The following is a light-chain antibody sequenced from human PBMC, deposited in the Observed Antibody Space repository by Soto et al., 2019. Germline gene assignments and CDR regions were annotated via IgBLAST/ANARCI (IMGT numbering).Light chain of an antibody. V-gene: IGLV6-57*01. CDR2: EDN. J-gene: IGLJ3*02. CDR3: QSYDTSHHWV. Sequence: NFMLTQPHSVSGSPGKTVTISCTRSSGSIASNYVQWYLQRPGSSPTIVIYEDNRRPSGVPGRFSGSIDSSSNSASLTISGLKTEDEADYSCQSYDTSHHWVFGGGTKLTVL. CDR1: SGSIASNY.